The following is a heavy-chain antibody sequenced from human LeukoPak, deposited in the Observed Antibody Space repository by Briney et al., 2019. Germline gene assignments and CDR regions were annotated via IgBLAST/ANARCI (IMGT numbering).Heavy chain of an antibody. D-gene: IGHD6-19*01. CDR2: IYDGVPT. Sequence: PSEALSLICTTSGLPISRFFWNWVRQPSGKGLEWIGNIYDGVPTFFNPSLKSRVTISVDTSNGQFSLQLASVTAADTAVYYCVQTTGWPGFDYWGQGILVTVSS. CDR3: VQTTGWPGFDY. CDR1: GLPISRFF. J-gene: IGHJ4*02. V-gene: IGHV4-4*09.